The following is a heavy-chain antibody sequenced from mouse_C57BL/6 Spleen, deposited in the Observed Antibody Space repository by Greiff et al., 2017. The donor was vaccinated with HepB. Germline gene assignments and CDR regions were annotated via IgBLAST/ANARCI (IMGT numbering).Heavy chain of an antibody. J-gene: IGHJ3*01. V-gene: IGHV1-52*01. CDR2: IDPSDSET. CDR3: AIDSSGYPGFAD. D-gene: IGHD3-2*02. Sequence: QVQLQQPGAELVRPGSSVKLSCKASGYTFTSYWMHWVKQRPIQGLEWIGNIDPSDSETHYNQKFKDKATLTVDKSSSTAYMQLSSLTSEDSAVYYCAIDSSGYPGFADWGQGTLVTVSA. CDR1: GYTFTSYW.